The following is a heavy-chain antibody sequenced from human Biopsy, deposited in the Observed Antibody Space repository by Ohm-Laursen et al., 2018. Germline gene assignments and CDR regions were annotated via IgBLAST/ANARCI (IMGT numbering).Heavy chain of an antibody. CDR2: INPNNDNT. CDR3: ARGPRGLVVITTTALYFDY. J-gene: IGHJ4*02. V-gene: IGHV1-46*01. D-gene: IGHD3-22*01. Sequence: SVKVSCKSSGYTFTSYYLHWVRQAPGQGLEWMGRINPNNDNTAYAQKFQGRITMTKDTSTSTVYMDLSSLTFDDSAVYYCARGPRGLVVITTTALYFDYWGQGNLVTVSS. CDR1: GYTFTSYY.